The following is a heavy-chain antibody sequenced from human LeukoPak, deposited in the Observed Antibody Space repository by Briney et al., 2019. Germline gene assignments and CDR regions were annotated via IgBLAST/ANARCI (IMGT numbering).Heavy chain of an antibody. J-gene: IGHJ2*01. CDR3: ATSRRTFWYFDL. Sequence: GGSLRLSCAPAAITFSTYVTNWVRQPPRKGLDWDSGISSAVSKSYAESLRAGLTIPSENSKTTPYLQMHGLRAEDTAVYYGATSRRTFWYFDLWGRGTLVAVS. V-gene: IGHV3-23*01. CDR2: ISSAVSK. CDR1: AITFSTYV.